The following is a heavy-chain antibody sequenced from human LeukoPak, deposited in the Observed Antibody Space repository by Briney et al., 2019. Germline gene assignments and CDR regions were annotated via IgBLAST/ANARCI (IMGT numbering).Heavy chain of an antibody. CDR1: GFTFDDSA. V-gene: IGHV3-9*01. J-gene: IGHJ3*02. CDR3: AKAVVGATPRGAFDI. D-gene: IGHD1-26*01. CDR2: ISWNSDNT. Sequence: GGSLRLSCAASGFTFDDSAMHWVRQAPGKGLEWVSGISWNSDNTGYADSVKGRFIISRDNAENSLYLQMNSLRSEDTAFYFCAKAVVGATPRGAFDIWGQGTGVTVSS.